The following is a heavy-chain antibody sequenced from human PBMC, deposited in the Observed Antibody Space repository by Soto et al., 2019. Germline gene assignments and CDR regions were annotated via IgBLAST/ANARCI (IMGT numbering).Heavy chain of an antibody. CDR1: GGTFSGYA. CDR2: IIPIFGTA. D-gene: IGHD6-13*01. J-gene: IGHJ4*02. V-gene: IGHV1-69*12. Sequence: QVQLVQSGAEVKKPGSSVKVSCKASGGTFSGYAISWLRQAPGQVLEWMGGIIPIFGTANYAQKFQGRVTITADESTSTAYMELSSLRSEDTAVYYCARVSSSWYKDYFDYWGQGTLVTVSS. CDR3: ARVSSSWYKDYFDY.